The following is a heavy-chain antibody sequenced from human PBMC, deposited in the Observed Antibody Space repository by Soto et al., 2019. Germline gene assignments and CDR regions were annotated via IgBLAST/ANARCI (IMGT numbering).Heavy chain of an antibody. J-gene: IGHJ2*01. CDR2: ISGDSGRT. Sequence: EVQLLESGGGLVQPGGSVRLSCAASGLTFGNYAMSWVRQAPGKGLEWVSAISGDSGRTYYADSVKGRFTISTDNSKSTLYLQMHTLRAEDTAVYYCAVTPNCGRDCSAASYWYFDIWGRGTLVTVSS. V-gene: IGHV3-23*01. CDR1: GLTFGNYA. CDR3: AVTPNCGRDCSAASYWYFDI. D-gene: IGHD2-21*02.